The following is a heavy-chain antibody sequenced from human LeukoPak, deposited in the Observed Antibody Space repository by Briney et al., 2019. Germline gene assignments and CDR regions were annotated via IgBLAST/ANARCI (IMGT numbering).Heavy chain of an antibody. J-gene: IGHJ5*02. CDR2: IHDSGKT. V-gene: IGHV4-59*01. CDR1: RSSSRSYY. CDR3: ARGQSLLGGDKTDWIDP. D-gene: IGHD4-23*01. Sequence: SETLSLICAVSRSSSRSYYWSWIRHPPGMGLEWIGYIHDSGKTNYNPSLKSRGTLSLDTSKRQFSLKVTSVTAADTAVYYCARGQSLLGGDKTDWIDPWGQGTVVTVSS.